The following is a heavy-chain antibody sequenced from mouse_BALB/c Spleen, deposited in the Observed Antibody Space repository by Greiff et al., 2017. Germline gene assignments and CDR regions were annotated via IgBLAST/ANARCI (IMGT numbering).Heavy chain of an antibody. J-gene: IGHJ2*01. V-gene: IGHV14-3*02. CDR1: GFNIKDTY. D-gene: IGHD1-2*01. CDR2: IDPANGNT. Sequence: EVQLQQSGAELVKPGASVKLSCTASGFNIKDTYMHWVKQRPEQGLEWIGRIDPANGNTKYDPKFQGKATITADTSSNTAYLQLSSLTSEDTAVYYCARILRLRDYFDYWGQGTTLTVSS. CDR3: ARILRLRDYFDY.